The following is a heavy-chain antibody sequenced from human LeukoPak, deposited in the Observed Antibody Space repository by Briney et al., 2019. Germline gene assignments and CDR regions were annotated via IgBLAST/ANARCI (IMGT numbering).Heavy chain of an antibody. Sequence: SETLSLTCTVSGGSLSTYYWSWIRQPAGKGLEWIGRIYTSGSTNYNPSLKSRVTISVDTSKNQFSLKMNSVTAADTAVYYCARGQWFRAFWSRGTPVTVSS. CDR3: ARGQWFRAF. CDR1: GGSLSTYY. V-gene: IGHV4-4*07. CDR2: IYTSGST. J-gene: IGHJ4*02. D-gene: IGHD3-10*01.